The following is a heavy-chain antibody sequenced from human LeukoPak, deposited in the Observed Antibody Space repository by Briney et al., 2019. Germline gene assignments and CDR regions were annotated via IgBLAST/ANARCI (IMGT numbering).Heavy chain of an antibody. CDR3: ARTLQFHYYFDY. V-gene: IGHV4-61*02. J-gene: IGHJ4*02. D-gene: IGHD5-24*01. Sequence: PSQTLSLTCTVSGGSISSGRYYWSWIRQPAGKGLEWIGRIYTSGSTNYNPSLKSRVTISVDTSKNQFSLKLSSVTAADTAVYYCARTLQFHYYFDYWGQGTLVTVSS. CDR2: IYTSGST. CDR1: GGSISSGRYY.